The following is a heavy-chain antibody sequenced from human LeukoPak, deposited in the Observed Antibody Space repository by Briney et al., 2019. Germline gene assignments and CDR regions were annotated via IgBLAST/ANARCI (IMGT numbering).Heavy chain of an antibody. CDR1: GYTFTGYY. CDR2: NNPNSGGT. J-gene: IGHJ5*02. Sequence: ASVKVSCKASGYTFTGYYMHWVRQAPGQGLEWMGWNNPNSGGTNYAQKFQGRVTMTRDTSISTAYMELSRLRSDDTAVYYCARENIVGATTWFDPWGQGTLVTVSS. D-gene: IGHD1-26*01. CDR3: ARENIVGATTWFDP. V-gene: IGHV1-2*02.